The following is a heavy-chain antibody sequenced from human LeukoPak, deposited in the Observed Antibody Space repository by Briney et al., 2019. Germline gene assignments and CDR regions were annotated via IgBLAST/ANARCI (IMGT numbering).Heavy chain of an antibody. CDR3: ARASWGSYRPTLNYFDY. Sequence: SETLSLTCTVSGGSISSSSYYWGWVRQPPGKGLEWIGNIYYSGSPYYNPSLKSRVTISVDPSKNQFSLKLSSVTAADTAVYYCARASWGSYRPTLNYFDYWGQGTLVTVSS. J-gene: IGHJ4*02. D-gene: IGHD3-16*02. V-gene: IGHV4-39*01. CDR2: IYYSGSP. CDR1: GGSISSSSYY.